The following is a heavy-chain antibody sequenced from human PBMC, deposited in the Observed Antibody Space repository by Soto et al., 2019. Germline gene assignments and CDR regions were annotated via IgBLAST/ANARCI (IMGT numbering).Heavy chain of an antibody. J-gene: IGHJ5*02. CDR3: ARQTNSIAAAGTGWFDP. V-gene: IGHV1-69*13. D-gene: IGHD6-13*01. CDR1: GGTFSSYA. CDR2: IIPIFGTA. Sequence: GASVKVSCKASGGTFSSYAISWVRQAPGQGLEWMGGIIPIFGTANYAQKFQGRVTITADESTSTAYMELSSLRSEDTAVYYCARQTNSIAAAGTGWFDPWAQGTLVPVSS.